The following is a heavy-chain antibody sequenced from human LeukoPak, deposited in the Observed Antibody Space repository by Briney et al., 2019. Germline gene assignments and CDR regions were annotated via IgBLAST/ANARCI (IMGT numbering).Heavy chain of an antibody. Sequence: LETLSLTCAVYGGTFTGDYWSWIRQTPGKALEWIGERDLGARITSYNASLKSRVTISIDTSKSQFSLRLNSVTAADIGVYYCARFSSIRGAEDVWGQGTAVTVSS. CDR3: ARFSSIRGAEDV. CDR2: RDLGARIT. CDR1: GGTFTGDY. J-gene: IGHJ6*02. V-gene: IGHV4-34*01. D-gene: IGHD3-10*01.